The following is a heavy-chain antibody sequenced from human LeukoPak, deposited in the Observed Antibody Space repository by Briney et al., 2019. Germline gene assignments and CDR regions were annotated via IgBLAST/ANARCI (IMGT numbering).Heavy chain of an antibody. D-gene: IGHD5-24*01. V-gene: IGHV4-31*03. CDR1: GGSISSGGYY. J-gene: IGHJ3*02. Sequence: SETLSLTCTVSGGSISSGGYYWSWMRRHPGKGLEWIGYIYYSGTAYYNPSLKSRVTLSVDTSKNHFSLKLTSVTDADTAVYFCARGGAEDGAFDIWGQGTKVTVSS. CDR3: ARGGAEDGAFDI. CDR2: IYYSGTA.